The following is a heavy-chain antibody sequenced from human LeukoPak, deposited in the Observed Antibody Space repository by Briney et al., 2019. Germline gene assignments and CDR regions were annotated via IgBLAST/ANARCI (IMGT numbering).Heavy chain of an antibody. V-gene: IGHV1-69*05. Sequence: SVKVSCKASGGTFSSYAISWVRQAPGQGLEWMGRIIPIFGTANYAQKFQGRVTITTDESTSTAYMELSSLRSEDTAVYYCSREDSSGCFDYWGQGTLVTVSS. CDR1: GGTFSSYA. J-gene: IGHJ4*02. CDR2: IIPIFGTA. D-gene: IGHD6-19*01. CDR3: SREDSSGCFDY.